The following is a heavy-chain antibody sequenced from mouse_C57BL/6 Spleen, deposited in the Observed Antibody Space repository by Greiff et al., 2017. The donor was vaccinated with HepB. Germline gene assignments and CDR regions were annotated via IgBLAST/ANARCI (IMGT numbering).Heavy chain of an antibody. Sequence: EVQLQQSGPELVKPGASVKIPCKASGYTFTDYNMDWVKQSHGKSLEWIGDINPNNGGTIYNQKFKGKATLTVDKSSSTAYMELRSLTSEDTAVYYCERWNYGSSYGAMDYWGQGTSVTVSS. D-gene: IGHD1-1*01. CDR3: ERWNYGSSYGAMDY. V-gene: IGHV1-18*01. CDR1: GYTFTDYN. CDR2: INPNNGGT. J-gene: IGHJ4*01.